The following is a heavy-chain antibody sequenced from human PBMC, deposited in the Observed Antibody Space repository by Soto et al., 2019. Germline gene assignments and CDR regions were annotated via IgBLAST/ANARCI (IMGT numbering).Heavy chain of an antibody. CDR3: AIASGSAYWFAP. V-gene: IGHV1-18*01. CDR1: GYTFTSYG. D-gene: IGHD2-21*01. J-gene: IGHJ5*02. CDR2: ISAYNGNT. Sequence: QVQLVQSGAEVKKPGASVKVSCKASGYTFTSYGISWVRQAPGQGLEWMGWISAYNGNTNYAQKLQCRVTLTTHTSTSTAYMELRSLRSDVTAMYCCAIASGSAYWFAPWGQGTLVTVSS.